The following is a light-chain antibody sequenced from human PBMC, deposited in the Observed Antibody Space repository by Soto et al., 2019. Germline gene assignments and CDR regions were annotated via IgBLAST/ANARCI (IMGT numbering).Light chain of an antibody. CDR1: QDIRDD. J-gene: IGKJ4*01. V-gene: IGKV1-6*01. CDR3: LQYYSYPLT. CDR2: AAS. Sequence: IQMTQSPSSLSASVGDRVTITCQASQDIRDDLDWYQQKPGKAPKLLIFAASNLPTGVPSRFTGSGSGTDFTLSISSLRPEDFATYYCLQYYSYPLTFGGGTKVDIK.